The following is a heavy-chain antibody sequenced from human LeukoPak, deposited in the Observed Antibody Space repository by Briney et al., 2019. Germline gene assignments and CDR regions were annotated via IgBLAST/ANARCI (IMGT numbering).Heavy chain of an antibody. Sequence: PGGSLRLSCAASGFTFSTYSMNWVRQAPGKGLEWVSSISSSSSYIYYADSVKGRFTISRDNAKNSLYLQMNSLGAEDTAVYYCARDLKGIAAAGIDYWGQGTLVTVSS. CDR2: ISSSSSYI. CDR1: GFTFSTYS. D-gene: IGHD6-13*01. CDR3: ARDLKGIAAAGIDY. J-gene: IGHJ4*02. V-gene: IGHV3-21*06.